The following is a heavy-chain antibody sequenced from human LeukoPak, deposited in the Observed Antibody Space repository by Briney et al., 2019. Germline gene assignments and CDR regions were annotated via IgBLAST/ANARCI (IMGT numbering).Heavy chain of an antibody. CDR1: GFTFSSYS. Sequence: GGSLRLSCAASGFTFSSYSINWVRQAPGKGLEWVSSISSSSSYIYYADSVKGRFTISRDNAKNSLYLQMNSLRAEDTAVYYCARDFRGYSIDYWGQGTLVTVSS. V-gene: IGHV3-21*01. D-gene: IGHD3-16*01. CDR2: ISSSSSYI. J-gene: IGHJ4*02. CDR3: ARDFRGYSIDY.